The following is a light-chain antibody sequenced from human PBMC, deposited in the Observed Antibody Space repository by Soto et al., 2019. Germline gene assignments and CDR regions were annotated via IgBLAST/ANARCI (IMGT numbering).Light chain of an antibody. Sequence: QSVLTQPPSESGTPGQRVTISCSGSSSNIGSNSVSWFQQLPGTAPKLLISNSNQRPSGVPGRFSGSKSGTSASLAISGLQSEDEADYFCAAWDASLNAWVFGGGTQLTVL. J-gene: IGLJ3*02. CDR3: AAWDASLNAWV. CDR1: SSNIGSNS. V-gene: IGLV1-44*01. CDR2: NSN.